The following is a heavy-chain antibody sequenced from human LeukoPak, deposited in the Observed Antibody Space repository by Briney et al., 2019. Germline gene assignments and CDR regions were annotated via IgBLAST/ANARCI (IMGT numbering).Heavy chain of an antibody. J-gene: IGHJ6*03. CDR3: ARAFLPILYMDV. V-gene: IGHV1-18*01. CDR1: GYTFTSYG. CDR2: ISAYNGNT. D-gene: IGHD2/OR15-2a*01. Sequence: GASVKASCKASGYTFTSYGISWVRQAPGQGLEWMGWISAYNGNTNYAQKLQGRVAMTTDTSTSTAYMELRSLRSDDTAVYYCARAFLPILYMDVWGKGTTVTVSS.